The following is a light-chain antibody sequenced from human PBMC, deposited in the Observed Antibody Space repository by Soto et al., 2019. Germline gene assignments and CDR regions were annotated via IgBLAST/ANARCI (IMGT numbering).Light chain of an antibody. CDR3: RSYAGSSTYV. CDR2: EGS. J-gene: IGLJ1*01. V-gene: IGLV2-23*01. CDR1: ISDVGSYNL. Sequence: LNQPASVSGSPGQSITISCTGTISDVGSYNLVSWYQQHPGKAPKLMIYEGSKRPSGVSNRFSGSKSGNTASLTISGLQAEDEADYYCRSYAGSSTYVFGTGTKVTVL.